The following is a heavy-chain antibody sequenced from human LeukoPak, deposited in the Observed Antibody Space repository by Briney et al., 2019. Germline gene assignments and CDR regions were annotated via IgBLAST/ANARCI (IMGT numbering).Heavy chain of an antibody. V-gene: IGHV3-30*18. CDR3: AKGMGELSPFDY. D-gene: IGHD3-16*02. Sequence: PGGSLRLSCAASGFTFSSYGMHWVRQAPGKGLEWVAVISYDGSNKYYADSVKGRFTISRDNSKNTLYLQMNSLRAEDTAVYYCAKGMGELSPFDYWGQGTLVTVSS. CDR2: ISYDGSNK. CDR1: GFTFSSYG. J-gene: IGHJ4*02.